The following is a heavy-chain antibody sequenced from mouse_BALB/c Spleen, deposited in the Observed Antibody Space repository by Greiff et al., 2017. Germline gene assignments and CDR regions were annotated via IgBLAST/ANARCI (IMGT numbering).Heavy chain of an antibody. D-gene: IGHD2-10*01. Sequence: EVKLQESGPGLVKPSQSLSLTCSVTGYSITSGYYWNWIRQFPGNKLEWMGYISYDGSNNYNPSLKNRISITRDTSKNQFFLKLNSVTTEDTATYYCARTYYGNYDAMDYWGQGTSVTVSS. CDR3: ARTYYGNYDAMDY. V-gene: IGHV3-6*02. CDR1: GYSITSGYY. CDR2: ISYDGSN. J-gene: IGHJ4*01.